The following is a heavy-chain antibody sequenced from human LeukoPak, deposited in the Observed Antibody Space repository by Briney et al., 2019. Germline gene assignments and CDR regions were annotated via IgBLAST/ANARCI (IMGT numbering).Heavy chain of an antibody. V-gene: IGHV3-21*01. Sequence: GGSLRLSCAASGFTFSSYSMNWVRQAPGKGLEWDSSISSSSSYIYYADSVKGRFTISRDNAKNSLYLQMNSLRAEDTAVYYCARGQQGSSWYYFDYWGQGTLVTVSS. CDR1: GFTFSSYS. CDR3: ARGQQGSSWYYFDY. D-gene: IGHD6-13*01. J-gene: IGHJ4*02. CDR2: ISSSSSYI.